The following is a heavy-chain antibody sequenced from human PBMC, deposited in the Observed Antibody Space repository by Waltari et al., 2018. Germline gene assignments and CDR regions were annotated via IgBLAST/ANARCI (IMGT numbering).Heavy chain of an antibody. D-gene: IGHD3-3*01. J-gene: IGHJ5*02. CDR1: GGTFSSYA. V-gene: IGHV1-69*10. Sequence: QVQLVQSGAEVKKPGSSVKVSCKASGGTFSSYAISWVRQAPGQGLEWMGGIIPILGIAKYAQKFQGRVTITADKSTSTAYMELSSRRSEDTAVYYCARNRQDFWSGYYLFDPWGQGTLVTVSS. CDR2: IIPILGIA. CDR3: ARNRQDFWSGYYLFDP.